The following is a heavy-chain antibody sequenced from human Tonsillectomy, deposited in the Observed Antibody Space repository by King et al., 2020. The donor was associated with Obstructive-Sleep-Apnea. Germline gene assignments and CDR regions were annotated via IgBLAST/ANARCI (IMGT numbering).Heavy chain of an antibody. CDR2: IPFDGSNK. Sequence: VQLVESGGGVVQPGRSLRLSCAASGFTFSHYCMHWVRQAPGKGLEWVAFIPFDGSNKYYADSVKGRFNISRDNSKNMLYLQMNSLRAEDTAFYYCAKERITMIVVAEFDYWGQGTLVTVSS. V-gene: IGHV3-30*02. D-gene: IGHD3-22*01. CDR1: GFTFSHYC. J-gene: IGHJ4*02. CDR3: AKERITMIVVAEFDY.